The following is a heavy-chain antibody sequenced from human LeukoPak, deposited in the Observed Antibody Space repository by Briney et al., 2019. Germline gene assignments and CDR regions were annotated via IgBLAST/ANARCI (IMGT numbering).Heavy chain of an antibody. Sequence: PGGSLRLSCAASGFTFRSYNMNWVRQAPGKRPEWVSSISSSSSYIYYADSVKGRFTISRDNAKNSLCLQMNSLRAEDTALYYCARGASRADYWGQGTLVTVSS. V-gene: IGHV3-21*01. J-gene: IGHJ4*02. CDR1: GFTFRSYN. CDR3: ARGASRADY. CDR2: ISSSSSYI.